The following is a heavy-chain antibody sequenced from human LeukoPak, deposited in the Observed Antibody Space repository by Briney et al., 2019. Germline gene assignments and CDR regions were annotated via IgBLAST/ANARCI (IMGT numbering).Heavy chain of an antibody. V-gene: IGHV3-48*04. CDR1: GFTLSSYS. CDR3: ARDLGGATPYDY. Sequence: PGGFLRLSCAASGFTLSSYSMNWVRQAPGNGLEWVSYISSSSSTIYYADSVKGRFTISRGNAKNSLYLQMNSLRAEDTAVYYCARDLGGATPYDYWGQGTLVTVSS. J-gene: IGHJ4*02. D-gene: IGHD1-26*01. CDR2: ISSSSSTI.